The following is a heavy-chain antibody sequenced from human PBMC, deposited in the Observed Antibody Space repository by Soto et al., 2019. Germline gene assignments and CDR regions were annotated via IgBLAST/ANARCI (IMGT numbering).Heavy chain of an antibody. CDR2: IIPIFGTA. V-gene: IGHV1-69*13. J-gene: IGHJ5*02. D-gene: IGHD2-2*01. Sequence: ASVKVSCKASGGTFSSYAISWVRQAPGQGLEWMGGIIPIFGTANYAQKFQGRVTITADESTSTAYMELSSLRSEDTAVYYCARTGDIVVVPAAQSRVWFEPWGQGTLVTVSS. CDR1: GGTFSSYA. CDR3: ARTGDIVVVPAAQSRVWFEP.